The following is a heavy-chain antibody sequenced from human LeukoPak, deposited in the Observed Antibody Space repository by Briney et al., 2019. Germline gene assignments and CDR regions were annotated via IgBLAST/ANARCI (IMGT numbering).Heavy chain of an antibody. CDR1: GYSFTSYW. Sequence: GESLKISCKGSGYSFTSYWIGWVRQMPGKGLEWMGIIYPGDSDTRYSPSFQGQVTISADKSISTAYLQWSSLKASDTAMYYCARSRYNWNRSYYGMDVWGQGTTVTVSS. D-gene: IGHD1-20*01. J-gene: IGHJ6*02. V-gene: IGHV5-51*01. CDR3: ARSRYNWNRSYYGMDV. CDR2: IYPGDSDT.